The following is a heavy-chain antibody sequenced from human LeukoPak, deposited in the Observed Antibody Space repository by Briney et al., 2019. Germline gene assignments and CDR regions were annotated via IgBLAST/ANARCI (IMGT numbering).Heavy chain of an antibody. D-gene: IGHD4-23*01. CDR1: GYTFTSYG. CDR3: ARLYYGGNWFDP. V-gene: IGHV1-18*01. Sequence: ASLKVSCKASGYTFTSYGISWVRQAPGQGLKWMGWISAYNGNTNYAQKLQGRVTMTTDTSTSTAYMELRSLRSDDTAVYYCARLYYGGNWFDPWGQGTLVTVSS. J-gene: IGHJ5*02. CDR2: ISAYNGNT.